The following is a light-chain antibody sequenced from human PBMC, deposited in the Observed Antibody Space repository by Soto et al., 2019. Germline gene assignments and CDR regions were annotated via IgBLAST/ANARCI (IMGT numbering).Light chain of an antibody. V-gene: IGKV1-39*01. CDR1: QSITNS. Sequence: DIQMTQSPSSLSASVGDRVTITCRASQSITNSLNWYQHKPGKAPTLVFYAASSLQSGVPSRFSGSGSRIDFHLPISSLQPEDFATYFFQQGHGMPFTLGPGTKVDIK. J-gene: IGKJ3*01. CDR2: AAS. CDR3: QQGHGMPFT.